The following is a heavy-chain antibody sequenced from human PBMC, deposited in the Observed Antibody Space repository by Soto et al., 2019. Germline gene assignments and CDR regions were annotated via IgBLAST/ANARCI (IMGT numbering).Heavy chain of an antibody. V-gene: IGHV3-30-3*01. CDR1: GFDFSHYA. D-gene: IGHD2-8*01. CDR3: ARDRSMTVSATSHDFVSSRPNEDSHYYNM. J-gene: IGHJ6*03. Sequence: VGSLRLFCSASGFDFSHYAVHWVRQAPGTVFEWVPLMSFDRRYESFADSVKGRFIVSRDNFKYTVSLQMKSQRDDDTIMYYYARDRSMTVSATSHDFVSSRPNEDSHYYNM. CDR2: MSFDRRYE.